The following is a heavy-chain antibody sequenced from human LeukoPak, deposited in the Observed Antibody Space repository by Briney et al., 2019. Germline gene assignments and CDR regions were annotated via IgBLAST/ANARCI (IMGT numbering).Heavy chain of an antibody. CDR3: ARAGNYYDSSGCPF. Sequence: GGSLRLSCAASGFTFSSYAMHWVRQAPGKGLEWVAVISYDGSNKYYADSVKGRFTISRDNSKNTLYLQMNSLRAEDTAVYYCARAGNYYDSSGCPFWGQGTMVTVSS. J-gene: IGHJ3*01. V-gene: IGHV3-30-3*01. CDR2: ISYDGSNK. D-gene: IGHD3-22*01. CDR1: GFTFSSYA.